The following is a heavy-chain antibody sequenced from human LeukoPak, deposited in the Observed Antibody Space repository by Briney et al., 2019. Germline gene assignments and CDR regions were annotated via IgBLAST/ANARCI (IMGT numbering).Heavy chain of an antibody. D-gene: IGHD3-22*01. CDR3: ASFYDSSGYYYDDAFDI. CDR1: GYSFTSYW. V-gene: IGHV5-51*01. J-gene: IGHJ3*02. CDR2: IYPGDSDT. Sequence: GESLKISCKGSGYSFTSYWIGWVRQMPGKGLEWMGIIYPGDSDTRYSPSFQGQVTISADKSISTAYLQWSSLKASDTAMYYCASFYDSSGYYYDDAFDIWGQGTTVTVSS.